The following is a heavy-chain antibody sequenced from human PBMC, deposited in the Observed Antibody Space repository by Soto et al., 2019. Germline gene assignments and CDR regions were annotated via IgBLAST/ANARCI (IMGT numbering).Heavy chain of an antibody. Sequence: GGSLRLSCAASGFTFDDYAMHWVRQAPGKGLEWVSLISGDGGSTYYADSVKGRFTISRDNSKNSLYLQMNSLRTEDTALYYCAKDRLKYYYDSSGYYYYYGMDVWGQGTTVTVSS. CDR3: AKDRLKYYYDSSGYYYYYGMDV. CDR2: ISGDGGST. J-gene: IGHJ6*02. D-gene: IGHD3-22*01. V-gene: IGHV3-43*02. CDR1: GFTFDDYA.